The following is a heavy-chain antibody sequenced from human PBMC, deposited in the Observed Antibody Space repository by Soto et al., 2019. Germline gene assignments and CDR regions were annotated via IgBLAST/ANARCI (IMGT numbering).Heavy chain of an antibody. CDR3: ASVKGAYCSGGSCCAFVS. Sequence: QVQLVQSGAEVKKPGSSVKVSCKASGGTFSSYTISWVRQAPGQGLEWMGRIIPILGIANYAQKFQGRVTITADNSTSAGYMELSSLPSEDTAVYFCASVKGAYCSGGSCCAFVSWGQGTPVTVSS. CDR1: GGTFSSYT. CDR2: IIPILGIA. J-gene: IGHJ4*02. D-gene: IGHD2-15*01. V-gene: IGHV1-69*02.